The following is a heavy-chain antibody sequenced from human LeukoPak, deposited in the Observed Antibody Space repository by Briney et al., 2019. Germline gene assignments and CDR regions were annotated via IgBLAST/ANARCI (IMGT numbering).Heavy chain of an antibody. CDR3: ARQAPAILYSGYDWDFDY. J-gene: IGHJ4*02. CDR2: ISSSGSTI. CDR1: EFTFSDYQ. D-gene: IGHD5-12*01. Sequence: PGGSLRLSCAASEFTFSDYQMNWIRQAPGKGLEWVSYISSSGSTIYYADSVRGRFTISRDNAKNSLYLQMNSLRAEDTAVYYCARQAPAILYSGYDWDFDYWGQGTLVTVSS. V-gene: IGHV3-11*04.